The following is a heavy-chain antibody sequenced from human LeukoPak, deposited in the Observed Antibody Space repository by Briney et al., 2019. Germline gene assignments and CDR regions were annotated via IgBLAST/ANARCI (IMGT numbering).Heavy chain of an antibody. D-gene: IGHD3-22*01. CDR3: ARGVVGSYYYDSSGYYFDY. Sequence: ASVKVSCKASGYTFTGSYMHWVRQAPGQGLEWMGWINPNSGGTNYAQKFQGRVTMTRDTSISTAYMELSRLRSDDTAVYYCARGVVGSYYYDSSGYYFDYWGQGTLVTVSS. V-gene: IGHV1-2*02. J-gene: IGHJ4*02. CDR1: GYTFTGSY. CDR2: INPNSGGT.